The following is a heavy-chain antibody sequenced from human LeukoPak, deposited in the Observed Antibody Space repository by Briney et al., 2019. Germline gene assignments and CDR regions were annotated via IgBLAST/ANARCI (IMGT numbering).Heavy chain of an antibody. CDR3: SRDCSGCSCPDAFDI. V-gene: IGHV4-30-4*01. CDR1: GGSISSGDYY. J-gene: IGHJ3*02. Sequence: PSQTLSLTCTVSGGSISSGDYYWSWIRQPPGKGLEWIGYIYYSGSTYYNQSLKSRVTISVDTSKNQFSLKLSYVTAADTAVYYCSRDCSGCSCPDAFDIWGQGTMVTVSS. D-gene: IGHD2-15*01. CDR2: IYYSGST.